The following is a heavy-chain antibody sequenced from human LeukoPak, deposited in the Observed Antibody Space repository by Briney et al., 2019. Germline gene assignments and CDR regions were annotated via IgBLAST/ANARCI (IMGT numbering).Heavy chain of an antibody. J-gene: IGHJ4*02. D-gene: IGHD4-23*01. CDR1: GFTFSRYG. V-gene: IGHV3-23*01. CDR3: AKLSGGHFDY. Sequence: GGSLRLSCVASGFTFSRYGMHWVRQAPGKGLEWVSAISGSGGSTYYADSVKGRFTISRDNSRNTLYLQMNSLRAEDTAVYYCAKLSGGHFDYWGQGTLVTVSS. CDR2: ISGSGGST.